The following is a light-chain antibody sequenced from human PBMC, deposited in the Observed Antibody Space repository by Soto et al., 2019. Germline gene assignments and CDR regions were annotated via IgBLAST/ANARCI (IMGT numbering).Light chain of an antibody. CDR1: SSNIGAGYD. CDR3: QSYDSSFLV. V-gene: IGLV1-40*01. Sequence: QSVLTQPPSVSGAPGQRVTISCTGSSSNIGAGYDVHWYQQLPGTAPKLLIYGNSNRPSGFPDRFSGSKSGTSASLAITGLQAEDEADYYCQSYDSSFLVFGTGTKVTVL. J-gene: IGLJ1*01. CDR2: GNS.